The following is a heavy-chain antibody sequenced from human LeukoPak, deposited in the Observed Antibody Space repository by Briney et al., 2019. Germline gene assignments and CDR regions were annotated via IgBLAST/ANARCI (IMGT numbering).Heavy chain of an antibody. CDR2: ISHDGSNE. CDR3: ARRSGVAVAGAFDY. D-gene: IGHD6-19*01. Sequence: GGSLRLSCAASGFTFSSSAMHWVRQAPGKGLEWVAFISHDGSNEYYADSAKGRFTISRDNSKNTLYLHMNSLRAEDTAVYFCARRSGVAVAGAFDYWGQGTLVTVSS. V-gene: IGHV3-30*04. CDR1: GFTFSSSA. J-gene: IGHJ4*02.